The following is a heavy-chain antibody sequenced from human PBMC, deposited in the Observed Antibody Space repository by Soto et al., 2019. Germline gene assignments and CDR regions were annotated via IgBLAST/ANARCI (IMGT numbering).Heavy chain of an antibody. D-gene: IGHD3-3*01. V-gene: IGHV4-30-2*01. CDR1: GGSISSGGYS. Sequence: SETLSLTCAVSGGSISSGGYSWSWIRQPPGKGLEWIGYIYHSGSTYYNPSLRSRVTISVDRSKNQFSLKLSSVTAADTAVYYCARGLVFGVVTESYIDYWGQGTLVTVSS. J-gene: IGHJ4*02. CDR3: ARGLVFGVVTESYIDY. CDR2: IYHSGST.